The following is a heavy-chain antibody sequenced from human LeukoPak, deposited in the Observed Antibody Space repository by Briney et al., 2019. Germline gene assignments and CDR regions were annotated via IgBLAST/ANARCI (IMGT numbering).Heavy chain of an antibody. V-gene: IGHV1-2*04. CDR1: GYTFTGYY. CDR2: INPNSGGT. D-gene: IGHD2-2*01. Sequence: RASVKVSCKASGYTFTGYYMHWVRQAPGQGLEWMGWINPNSGGTNYAQKFQGWVTMTRDTSISTAYMELSRLRSDDTAVYYCARALWYCSSTSCYEGVGYWGQGTLVTVSS. CDR3: ARALWYCSSTSCYEGVGY. J-gene: IGHJ4*02.